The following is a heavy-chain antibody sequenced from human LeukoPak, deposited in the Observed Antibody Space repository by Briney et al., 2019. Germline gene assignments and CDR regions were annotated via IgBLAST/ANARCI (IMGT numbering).Heavy chain of an antibody. D-gene: IGHD6-13*01. CDR3: ARDLEAAAALDY. V-gene: IGHV1-2*02. CDR2: INPNSGGT. CDR1: GYTFTGYY. Sequence: ASVTVSCKASGYTFTGYYIHWLRQAPGQGLEWMGFINPNSGGTNYAQKFQGRVTMTRDTPISTAYMELSRLRSDDTAVYYCARDLEAAAALDYWGQGTLVTVSS. J-gene: IGHJ4*02.